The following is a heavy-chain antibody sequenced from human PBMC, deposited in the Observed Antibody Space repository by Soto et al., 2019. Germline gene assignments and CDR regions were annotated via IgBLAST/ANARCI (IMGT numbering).Heavy chain of an antibody. CDR2: ISAYNGNT. J-gene: IGHJ4*02. D-gene: IGHD2-2*01. Sequence: ASVKVYCKAAGYTFTSYGISWVRQAPGQGLEWMGWISAYNGNTNYAQKLQGRVTMTTDTSTSTAYMELRSLRSDDTAVYYCARDLNIVVVPAAGSPDYWGQGTLVTVSS. CDR3: ARDLNIVVVPAAGSPDY. CDR1: GYTFTSYG. V-gene: IGHV1-18*01.